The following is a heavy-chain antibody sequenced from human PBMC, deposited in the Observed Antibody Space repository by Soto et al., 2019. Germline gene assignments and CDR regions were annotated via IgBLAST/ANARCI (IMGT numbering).Heavy chain of an antibody. CDR3: SPSLDY. CDR2: INQDGSEK. Sequence: EVQLVESGGGLVQPGGSLRISCAASGFTFSSYWMDWVRQAPGKGLEWVANINQDGSEKHYVDSVKGRFTISRDNAKTSLYLQMSSLTAEDSALYYCSPSLDYWGQGTLVTVSS. CDR1: GFTFSSYW. J-gene: IGHJ4*02. V-gene: IGHV3-7*01.